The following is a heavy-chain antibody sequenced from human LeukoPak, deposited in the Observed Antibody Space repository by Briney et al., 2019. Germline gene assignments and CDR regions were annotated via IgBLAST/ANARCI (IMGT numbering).Heavy chain of an antibody. CDR2: IYYSGST. CDR1: GGSISRYY. J-gene: IGHJ4*02. CDR3: ARGSQDRYDRPFDY. Sequence: PSETLSLTCTVSGGSISRYYWSWIRQPPGKGLEWIGYIYYSGSTNYNPSLKSRLTISVDTSKSQFSLELSSVTAADTAVYYCARGSQDRYDRPFDYWGQGTLVTASS. D-gene: IGHD3-22*01. V-gene: IGHV4-59*01.